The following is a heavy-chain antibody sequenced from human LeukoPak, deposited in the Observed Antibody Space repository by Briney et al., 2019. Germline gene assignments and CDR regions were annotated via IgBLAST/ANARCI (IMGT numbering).Heavy chain of an antibody. Sequence: SETLSLTCAVYGGSFSGYYWSWIRQPPGKGLEWIGEINHSGSTNYNPSLKSRVIISVDTSKNQFSLKLSSVTAADTAVYYCARGIYYFDYWGQGTLVTVSS. CDR3: ARGIYYFDY. V-gene: IGHV4-34*01. CDR1: GGSFSGYY. J-gene: IGHJ4*02. CDR2: INHSGST.